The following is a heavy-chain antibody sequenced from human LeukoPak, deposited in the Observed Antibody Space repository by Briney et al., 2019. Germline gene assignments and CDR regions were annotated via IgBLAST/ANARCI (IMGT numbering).Heavy chain of an antibody. D-gene: IGHD3-22*01. CDR3: GRGVNDIRNYYYYDY. J-gene: IGHJ4*02. V-gene: IGHV3-53*01. CDR2: IYCGGRT. CDR1: GFTVTSTY. Sequence: GGSLRLSCAASGFTVTSTYMAWVRQAPGKGLECVSGIYCGGRTYCDDSVKGRLIISRDNSKNKLYLQMNSRRAEDTAVYFCGRGVNDIRNYYYYDYGGQGTLVTVSS.